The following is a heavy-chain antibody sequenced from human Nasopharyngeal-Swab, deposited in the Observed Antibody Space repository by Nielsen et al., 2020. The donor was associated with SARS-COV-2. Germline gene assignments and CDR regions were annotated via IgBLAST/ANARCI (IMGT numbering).Heavy chain of an antibody. V-gene: IGHV1-3*01. D-gene: IGHD5-24*01. Sequence: WVRQAPGQRLEWMGWINAGNGNTKYSQKFQGRVTITRDTSASTAYMELSSLRSEDTAVYYCAGDRAGGNGYFDYWGQGTLVTVSS. CDR3: AGDRAGGNGYFDY. CDR2: INAGNGNT. J-gene: IGHJ4*02.